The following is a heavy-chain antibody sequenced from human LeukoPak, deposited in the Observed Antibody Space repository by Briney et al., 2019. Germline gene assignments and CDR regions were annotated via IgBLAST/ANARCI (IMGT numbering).Heavy chain of an antibody. V-gene: IGHV4-39*01. CDR3: ARLLRGGNYFDY. D-gene: IGHD3-16*01. CDR2: IYYSGST. CDR1: GGSISSSSYY. J-gene: IGHJ4*02. Sequence: SETLSLTCTVSGGSISSSSYYWGWIRQPPGKGLEWIGSIYYSGSTYYNPSLKSRVTIPVDTSKNQFSLKLSSVTAADTAVYYCARLLRGGNYFDYWGQGTLVTVSS.